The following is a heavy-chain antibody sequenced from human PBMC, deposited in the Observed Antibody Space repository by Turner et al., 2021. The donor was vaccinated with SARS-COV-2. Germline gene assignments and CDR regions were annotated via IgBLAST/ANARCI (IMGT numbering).Heavy chain of an antibody. J-gene: IGHJ4*02. CDR2: FTYSGIT. Sequence: QVPLQESGPGLVKPSETLSLSCTGSGVSITSTNFFWGCILQSPGKGLEWMGTFTYSGITYYNPSFKGRVTMSADQSMRQFFLRLTSVTAADTAVYYCARLYHHDTSGVDFWGQGTQVTVSS. CDR1: GVSITSTNFF. V-gene: IGHV4-39*01. D-gene: IGHD3-22*01. CDR3: ARLYHHDTSGVDF.